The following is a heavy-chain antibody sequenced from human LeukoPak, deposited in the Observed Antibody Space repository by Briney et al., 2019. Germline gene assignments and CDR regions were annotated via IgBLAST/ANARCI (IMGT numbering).Heavy chain of an antibody. CDR3: ARDKGYSSSWYYFDY. D-gene: IGHD6-13*01. CDR2: IYTSGST. V-gene: IGHV4-4*07. CDR1: GGSISSYY. J-gene: IGHJ4*02. Sequence: SETLSLTCTVSGGSISSYYWSWIRQPAGEGLEWIGRIYTSGSTNYNPSLKSRVTMSVDTSKNQFSLKLSSVTAADTAVYYCARDKGYSSSWYYFDYWGQGTLVTVSS.